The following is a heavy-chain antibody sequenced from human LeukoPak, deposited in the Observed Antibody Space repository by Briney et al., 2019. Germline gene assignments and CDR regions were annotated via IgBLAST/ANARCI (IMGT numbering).Heavy chain of an antibody. V-gene: IGHV3-23*01. J-gene: IGHJ5*02. Sequence: PGGSLRLSCAASGFTFSSYALAWVRQAPGKGLEWVSTISGSGGSTYYADSVKGRFTISGDNSKRSLYLQMNSLRAEDTAVYYCANRVGGVTRGAPWGQGTLVTVSS. CDR2: ISGSGGST. CDR3: ANRVGGVTRGAP. CDR1: GFTFSSYA. D-gene: IGHD4-17*01.